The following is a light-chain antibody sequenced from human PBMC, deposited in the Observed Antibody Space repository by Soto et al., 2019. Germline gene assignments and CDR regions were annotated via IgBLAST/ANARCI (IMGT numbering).Light chain of an antibody. J-gene: IGKJ1*01. CDR1: QTVTRNY. CDR3: QHSGDSPLT. V-gene: IGKV3-20*01. CDR2: GAS. Sequence: EIVLTQSPGTLSLSPGERATLSCRASQTVTRNYLAWYQQKPGQAPRLLIYGASIRPTGIPDRFSGSGSVTDLAFTISSREPEDFAGYFGQHSGDSPLTFGQGNKVDVK.